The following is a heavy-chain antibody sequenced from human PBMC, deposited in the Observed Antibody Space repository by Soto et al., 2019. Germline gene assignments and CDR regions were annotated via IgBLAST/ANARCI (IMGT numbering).Heavy chain of an antibody. CDR3: AREKSYGYADY. J-gene: IGHJ4*02. V-gene: IGHV1-8*01. Sequence: QVQLVQSGAEVKKPGASVKVSCKASGYTXXXXXXXWXRQDKGQGLEWMGWMNPNSGNTGYAQKXQXXVTMTRNXAIXTAYXELSSLRSEDTAGYYCAREKSYGYADYWGQGTLVTVSS. D-gene: IGHD5-18*01. CDR2: MNPNSGNT. CDR1: GYTXXXXX.